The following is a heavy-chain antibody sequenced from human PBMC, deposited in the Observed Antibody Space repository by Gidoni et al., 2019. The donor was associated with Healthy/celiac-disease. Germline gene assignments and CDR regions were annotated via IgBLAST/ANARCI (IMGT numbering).Heavy chain of an antibody. CDR2: IYWDDDK. D-gene: IGHD2-2*01. CDR1: VFSLSTSGVV. CDR3: AHKVPANSPSSNLFDP. V-gene: IGHV2-5*02. J-gene: IGHJ5*02. Sequence: QITLKESGHTLVNPTQTLTLTCTFSVFSLSTSGVVVGWIRQPPGKALEWLALIYWDDDKRYSPSLKSRLTITKDTSKNQVVLTMTNMDPVDTATYYCAHKVPANSPSSNLFDPWGQGTLVTVSS.